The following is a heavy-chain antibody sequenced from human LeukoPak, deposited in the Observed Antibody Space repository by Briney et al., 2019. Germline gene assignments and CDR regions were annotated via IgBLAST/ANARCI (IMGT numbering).Heavy chain of an antibody. CDR3: ARGAGYSYGKGDY. CDR2: INHSGST. V-gene: IGHV4-34*01. D-gene: IGHD5-18*01. CDR1: GGSFSGYY. J-gene: IGHJ4*02. Sequence: SETLSLTCAVYGGSFSGYYCSWIRQPPGKGLEWIGEINHSGSTNYNPSLKSRVTISVDTSKNQFSLKLSSVTAADTAVYYCARGAGYSYGKGDYWGQGALVTVSS.